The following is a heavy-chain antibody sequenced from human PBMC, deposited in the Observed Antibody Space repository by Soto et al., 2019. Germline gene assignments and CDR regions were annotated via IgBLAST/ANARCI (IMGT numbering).Heavy chain of an antibody. D-gene: IGHD3-3*01. Sequence: EVRLLESGGGLVQPGGSLRLSCAASGFTFSNYAMTWVRQAPGKGLEWVSGLNGSGGSTSSADSVKGRFAISRDNSKNTLYLQMNSLTAEDAAVYYCGKEPFVTVFGLVTFWGQGTLVSVSS. CDR3: GKEPFVTVFGLVTF. J-gene: IGHJ4*02. CDR2: LNGSGGST. CDR1: GFTFSNYA. V-gene: IGHV3-23*01.